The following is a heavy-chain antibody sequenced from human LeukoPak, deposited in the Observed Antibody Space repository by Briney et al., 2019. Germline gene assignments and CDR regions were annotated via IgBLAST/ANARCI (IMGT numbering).Heavy chain of an antibody. CDR3: ARVNPPISVAGTKWFDP. V-gene: IGHV3-20*04. D-gene: IGHD6-19*01. CDR1: GFTFDDHG. CDR2: INWNGGSR. Sequence: GGSLRLSCAASGFTFDDHGMTWVRQVPGKGLEWVSDINWNGGSRDYADSVKGRFTISRDNAKNSLYLQMTSLRVEDTAMYFCARVNPPISVAGTKWFDPWGQGTLVTVSS. J-gene: IGHJ5*02.